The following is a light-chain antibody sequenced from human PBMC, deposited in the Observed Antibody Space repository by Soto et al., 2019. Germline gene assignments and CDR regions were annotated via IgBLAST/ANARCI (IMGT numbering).Light chain of an antibody. CDR3: NSYTGSSTYV. J-gene: IGLJ1*01. V-gene: IGLV2-18*02. CDR2: EVS. Sequence: QSVLTQPPSVSGSPGQSVAISCTGNSRDVGSYNRVSWYQQPPGAAPKLMIYEVSNRPSGVPDRFSGSKSGNTASLTISGLQAEDEADYYCNSYTGSSTYVFGTGTKVTVL. CDR1: SRDVGSYNR.